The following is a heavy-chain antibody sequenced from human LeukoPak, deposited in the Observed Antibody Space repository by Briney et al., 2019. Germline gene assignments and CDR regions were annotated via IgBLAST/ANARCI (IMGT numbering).Heavy chain of an antibody. CDR1: GFPFNAYW. CDR2: IRQDGDTK. Sequence: GGSLRLSCAASGFPFNAYWMTWVRQAPEKGLEWVANIRQDGDTKYYVDSVKGRFTISRDNAMNSLCLQMNSLRAEDTAIYYCARSLPYGTTWYGRSDFWGQGTLVTVSS. J-gene: IGHJ4*02. D-gene: IGHD6-13*01. CDR3: ARSLPYGTTWYGRSDF. V-gene: IGHV3-7*03.